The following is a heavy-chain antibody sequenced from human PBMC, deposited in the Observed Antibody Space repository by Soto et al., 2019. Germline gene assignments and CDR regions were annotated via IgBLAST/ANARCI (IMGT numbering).Heavy chain of an antibody. CDR3: ARQIVELIPYFDH. CDR2: ISHRSATT. J-gene: IGHJ4*02. D-gene: IGHD3-22*01. CDR1: GCTFSIYA. V-gene: IGHV3-23*01. Sequence: GWLRRAGAASGCTFSIYAISWVRQAPGKGLEWVSTISHRSATTYYADSVKGRFTVSRDNSKNTLYLQMNSLRAEDTAVYYCARQIVELIPYFDHWGQGSLVTVSS.